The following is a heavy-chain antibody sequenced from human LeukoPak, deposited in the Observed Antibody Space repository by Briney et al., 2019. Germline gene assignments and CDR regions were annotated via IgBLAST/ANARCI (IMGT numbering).Heavy chain of an antibody. J-gene: IGHJ4*02. CDR2: ISSSSSYI. Sequence: PGGSLRLSCAASGFTFSSYSMNWVRQAPGKGLEWVSSISSSSSYIYYADSVKGRFTISRDNAKNSLYLQMNSLRAEDTAVYYCARSTESGPSFDYWGQGTLVTVSS. CDR1: GFTFSSYS. CDR3: ARSTESGPSFDY. V-gene: IGHV3-21*01. D-gene: IGHD2-2*01.